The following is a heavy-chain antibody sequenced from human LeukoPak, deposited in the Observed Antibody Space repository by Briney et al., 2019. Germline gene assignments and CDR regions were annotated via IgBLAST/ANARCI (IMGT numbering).Heavy chain of an antibody. CDR3: ARVLYTRGYYHGSGSHTFDY. CDR1: GYTFTGYY. CDR2: INPNSGGT. Sequence: GASVKVSCKASGYTFTGYYMHWVRQAPGQGLEWMGRINPNSGGTNYAQKFQGRVTMTRDTSISTAYMELSRLRSDDTAVYYCARVLYTRGYYHGSGSHTFDYWGQGTLVTVSS. V-gene: IGHV1-2*06. D-gene: IGHD3-10*01. J-gene: IGHJ4*02.